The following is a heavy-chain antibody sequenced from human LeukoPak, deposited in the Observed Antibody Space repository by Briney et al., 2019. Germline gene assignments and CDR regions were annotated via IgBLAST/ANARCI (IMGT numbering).Heavy chain of an antibody. CDR1: GFAFGSYW. J-gene: IGHJ1*01. CDR3: ARVGYYDSSGYYAYLQH. CDR2: MNNDGTDI. V-gene: IGHV3-74*01. D-gene: IGHD3-22*01. Sequence: QPGGSLRLSCAASGFAFGSYWMHWLRQAPGKGLEWISRMNNDGTDISYADSVKGRFTISRDNAKNTLYLQMNSLRAEDTAVYYCARVGYYDSSGYYAYLQHWREGTLVTVSS.